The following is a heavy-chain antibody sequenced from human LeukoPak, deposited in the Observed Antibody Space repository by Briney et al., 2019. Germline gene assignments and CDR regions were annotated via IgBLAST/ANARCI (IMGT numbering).Heavy chain of an antibody. Sequence: PSETLSLTCTVSGGSISSGGYYWSWIRQHPGKGLEWIGTIYYSGTTYYNPSLKSRVTISVDTYKNQFSLRLTSVTAADTAVYYCARGWGYFDYWGQGTLVTVSS. V-gene: IGHV4-39*07. D-gene: IGHD6-19*01. J-gene: IGHJ4*02. CDR2: IYYSGTT. CDR3: ARGWGYFDY. CDR1: GGSISSGGYY.